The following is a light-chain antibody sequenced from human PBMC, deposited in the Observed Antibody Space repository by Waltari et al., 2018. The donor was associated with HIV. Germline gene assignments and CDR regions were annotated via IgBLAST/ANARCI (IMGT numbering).Light chain of an antibody. Sequence: SSELTQPVSVSVALGQTARITCGGNNIGSYHVNWYKQRLGQAPFLVLYRDSNRASGIPDRFSGSNSRNTATLTIARAQVGDEGDFYCQVWDSSTVLFGGGTKLIVL. CDR3: QVWDSSTVL. CDR2: RDS. CDR1: NIGSYH. J-gene: IGLJ2*01. V-gene: IGLV3-9*01.